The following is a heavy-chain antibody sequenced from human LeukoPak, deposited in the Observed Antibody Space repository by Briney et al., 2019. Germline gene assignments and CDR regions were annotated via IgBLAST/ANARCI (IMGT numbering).Heavy chain of an antibody. CDR3: ARAGYTGTTFDY. J-gene: IGHJ4*02. V-gene: IGHV4-4*07. Sequence: SETLSLTCTDSGGSISSYYWSWIRQPAGKGREWIGRIYTSGSTNYNPSLKSRVTMSVDTSKNQFSLKLSSVTAADTAVYYCARAGYTGTTFDYWGQGTLVTVSS. D-gene: IGHD1-7*01. CDR1: GGSISSYY. CDR2: IYTSGST.